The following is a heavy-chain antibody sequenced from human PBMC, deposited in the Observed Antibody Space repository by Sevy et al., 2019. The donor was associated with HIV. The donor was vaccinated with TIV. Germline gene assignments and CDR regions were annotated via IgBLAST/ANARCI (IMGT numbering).Heavy chain of an antibody. CDR2: LSFGCGEI. CDR3: AKEGCTKPHDY. J-gene: IGHJ4*02. CDR1: GFTFSKYS. V-gene: IGHV3-23*01. Sequence: GGSLRLSCAASGFTFSKYSMSWVCQPPGKGLEWVSTLSFGCGEINYADSGKGRFTISRDNSKSSVYLQMNNLRPEDTAVYYCAKEGCTKPHDYWGQGTLVTVSS. D-gene: IGHD2-8*01.